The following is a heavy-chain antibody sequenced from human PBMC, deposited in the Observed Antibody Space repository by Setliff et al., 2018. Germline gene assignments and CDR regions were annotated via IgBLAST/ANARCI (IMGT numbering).Heavy chain of an antibody. V-gene: IGHV3-23*01. CDR3: ARDSYTSPDY. CDR1: GFTFSSSS. Sequence: GGSLRLSCAASGFTFSSSSMTWVRQAPGKGLEWVSAINSGGSSTYYADSVEGRFTISRDNAKNTLYLQMNSLGAEDTAVYYCARDSYTSPDYWGQGTLVTVSS. CDR2: INSGGSST. J-gene: IGHJ4*02. D-gene: IGHD6-13*01.